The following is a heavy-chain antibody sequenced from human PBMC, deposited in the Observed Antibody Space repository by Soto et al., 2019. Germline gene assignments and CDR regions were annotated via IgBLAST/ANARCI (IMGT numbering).Heavy chain of an antibody. CDR2: IDPSGGIT. CDR3: ARVVFGHDNYENLGDFFYH. Sequence: ASVKVSCKASGYSFTNFHIHWVRQAPGQGLEWMGMIDPSGGITRDAQRLQGRITMTRDASTSTVYMELRSLTSEDTAVYYCARVVFGHDNYENLGDFFYHWAQGTLVPVSS. CDR1: GYSFTNFH. J-gene: IGHJ4*02. D-gene: IGHD2-21*01. V-gene: IGHV1-46*01.